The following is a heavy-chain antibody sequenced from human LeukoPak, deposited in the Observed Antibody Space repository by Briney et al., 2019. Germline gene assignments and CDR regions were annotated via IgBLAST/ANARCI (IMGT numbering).Heavy chain of an antibody. D-gene: IGHD4-17*01. V-gene: IGHV3-7*01. CDR2: IKQDGGEK. CDR1: GFTFISYG. J-gene: IGHJ5*02. CDR3: ARHDYGDYVWENGFDP. Sequence: GGSLRLSCAASGFTFISYGMSWVRQAPGKGLEWVANIKQDGGEKYYVDSVQGRFTISRDNAKSSLYLQMNSLRAEDTAVYYCARHDYGDYVWENGFDPWGQGTLVTVSS.